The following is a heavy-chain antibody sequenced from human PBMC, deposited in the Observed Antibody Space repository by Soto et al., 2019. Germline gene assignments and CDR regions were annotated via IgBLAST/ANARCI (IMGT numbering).Heavy chain of an antibody. CDR3: ASDSNQGGWFDP. D-gene: IGHD3-16*01. CDR2: IIPIFGTA. V-gene: IGHV1-69*06. J-gene: IGHJ5*02. Sequence: QVQLVQSGAEVKKPGSSVKVSCKDSGGTFSSYAISWVRQAPGQGLEWMGGIIPIFGTANYAQKFQGRVTITADKSTGTAYMELSSLRSEDTAVYSCASDSNQGGWFDPWGQGTLVTVSS. CDR1: GGTFSSYA.